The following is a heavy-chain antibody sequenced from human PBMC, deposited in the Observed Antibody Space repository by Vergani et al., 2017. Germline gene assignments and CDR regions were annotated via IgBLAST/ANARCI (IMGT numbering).Heavy chain of an antibody. D-gene: IGHD4-23*01. V-gene: IGHV3-9*01. Sequence: EVQLVTSGGGLAQPGGSLRLSCEASGITFWKFGMHWVRQGPGKGLEWVSGISWNSGAVDYADSVRGRFTISRDNAKNSLYLQMNSLRAEDTALYYCAKLSRWGGLDVWGKGTTVTVSS. CDR2: ISWNSGAV. CDR1: GITFWKFG. CDR3: AKLSRWGGLDV. J-gene: IGHJ6*04.